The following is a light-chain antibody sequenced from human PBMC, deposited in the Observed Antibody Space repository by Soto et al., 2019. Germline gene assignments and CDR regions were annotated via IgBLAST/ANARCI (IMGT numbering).Light chain of an antibody. J-gene: IGKJ1*01. CDR3: QQYGSSRWT. Sequence: EIVVTQCPNTLSLFPGERATLSSRAGQSVSSTYLAWYQQKPGQAPRPLISAASSRATGTPDRFSGSGSGTDFTLTISRLEPEDFAVYYCQQYGSSRWTFGQGTKVDIK. CDR2: AAS. CDR1: QSVSSTY. V-gene: IGKV3-20*01.